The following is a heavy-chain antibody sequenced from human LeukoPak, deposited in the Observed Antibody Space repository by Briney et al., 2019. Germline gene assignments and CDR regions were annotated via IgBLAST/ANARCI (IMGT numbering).Heavy chain of an antibody. V-gene: IGHV4-31*03. J-gene: IGHJ3*02. CDR1: GGSISSGGYY. CDR2: IYYSGST. D-gene: IGHD4-23*01. Sequence: PSQTLSLTCTVPGGSISSGGYYWSWIRQHPGEGLEWIGYIYYSGSTYYNPSLKSRFTISVDTSKNQFSLKLRSVTAADTAVYYCARVTRSVGNAFDIWGQGTLVTVSS. CDR3: ARVTRSVGNAFDI.